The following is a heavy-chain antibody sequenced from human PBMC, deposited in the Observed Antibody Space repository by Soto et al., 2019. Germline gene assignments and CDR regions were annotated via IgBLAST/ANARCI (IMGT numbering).Heavy chain of an antibody. D-gene: IGHD2-15*01. CDR2: IIPIFGTT. V-gene: IGHV1-69*13. CDR3: ATSGTATNFDY. CDR1: GGTFSSSA. Sequence: SVKVSCKASGGTFSSSAISWVRQAPGQGLEWMGNIIPIFGTTKDAQRFQGRVTITADESTSTAYMELSSLSSEDTAVYYCATSGTATNFDYWGQGTLVTVSS. J-gene: IGHJ4*02.